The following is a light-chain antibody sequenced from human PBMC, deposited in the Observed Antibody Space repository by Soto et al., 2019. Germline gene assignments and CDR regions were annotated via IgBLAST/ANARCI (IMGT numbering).Light chain of an antibody. CDR2: GAS. V-gene: IGKV3-20*01. CDR3: QQYGSSAIST. CDR1: QSVSSSY. Sequence: EIVLTQSPGTLSLSPGERATLSCRASQSVSSSYLAWYQQKPGQAPRLLIHGASSRVTGIPDRFSGSGSGTDFALTISRLEPEDFALYYCQQYGSSAISTFGPGTKVDI. J-gene: IGKJ3*01.